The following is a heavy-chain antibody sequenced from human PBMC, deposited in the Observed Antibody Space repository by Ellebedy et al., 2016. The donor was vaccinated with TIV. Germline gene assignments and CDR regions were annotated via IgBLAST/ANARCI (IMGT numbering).Heavy chain of an antibody. CDR1: GYSFTSYW. CDR3: ARGVGRTVTTRKGSFDY. CDR2: IYPRDSDT. Sequence: GESLKISCKGSGYSFTSYWIVWVRQMPGKGLEWMGIIYPRDSDTRYSPSFQGQVTISADESISTAYLQWSSLKASDTAMYYCARGVGRTVTTRKGSFDYWGQGTLVTVSS. D-gene: IGHD4-17*01. V-gene: IGHV5-51*01. J-gene: IGHJ4*02.